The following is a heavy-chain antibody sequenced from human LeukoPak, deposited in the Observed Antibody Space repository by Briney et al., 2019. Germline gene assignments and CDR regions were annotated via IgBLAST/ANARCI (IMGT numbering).Heavy chain of an antibody. D-gene: IGHD3-3*01. V-gene: IGHV3-23*01. Sequence: GGSLRLSCAASGFTFSKYAMTWVRQAPGKGLEWVSGISVSGGSTNYADSVKGRFTISRDNSKNTLYLQMNSLRAEDTAVYSCAREIGEFDYWGQGTLVTVSS. CDR2: ISVSGGST. CDR1: GFTFSKYA. J-gene: IGHJ4*02. CDR3: AREIGEFDY.